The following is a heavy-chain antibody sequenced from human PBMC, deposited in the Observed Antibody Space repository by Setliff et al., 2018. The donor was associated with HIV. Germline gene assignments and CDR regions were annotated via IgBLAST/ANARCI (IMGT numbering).Heavy chain of an antibody. Sequence: SETLSLTCTVSGGSISNYCWSWIRQPPGKGLEWIGYISYTGTTKYNPSFKSRVTISVDTSKKQFSLKLASVTAADTAVYFCARGGAVSADFDSWGQGTLVTVSS. D-gene: IGHD3-16*01. J-gene: IGHJ5*01. V-gene: IGHV4-59*12. CDR3: ARGGAVSADFDS. CDR2: ISYTGTT. CDR1: GGSISNYC.